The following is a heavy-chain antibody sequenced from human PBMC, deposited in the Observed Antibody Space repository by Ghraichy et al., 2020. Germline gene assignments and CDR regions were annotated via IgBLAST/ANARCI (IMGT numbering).Heavy chain of an antibody. J-gene: IGHJ4*02. Sequence: SETLSLTCTVSGGSISSSNYYWGWIRQPPGKGMEWIGSIYYRGTTYYNPSLKSRVTISVDTSKNQFSLMLTSVTAADTAVYYCARAWVVGTINYFDYWGQGALVTVSS. V-gene: IGHV4-39*07. CDR1: GGSISSSNYY. D-gene: IGHD1-26*01. CDR3: ARAWVVGTINYFDY. CDR2: IYYRGTT.